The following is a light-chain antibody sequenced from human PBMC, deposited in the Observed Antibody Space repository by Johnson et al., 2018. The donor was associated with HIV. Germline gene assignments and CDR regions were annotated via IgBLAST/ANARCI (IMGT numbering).Light chain of an antibody. CDR2: DNN. CDR3: GTWDSSLRSGF. CDR1: SSNIGNNY. J-gene: IGLJ1*01. V-gene: IGLV1-51*01. Sequence: QSVLTQPPSMSAAPGQKVTISCSGSSSNIGNNYVSWYQQLPGTAPQLLIYDNNKRPSGISDRFSGSTSVPSATLGITGLQPGDEADYYCGTWDSSLRSGFVGTGTKVTVL.